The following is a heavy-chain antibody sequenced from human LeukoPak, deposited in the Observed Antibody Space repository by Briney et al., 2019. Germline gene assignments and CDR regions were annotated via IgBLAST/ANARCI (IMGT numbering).Heavy chain of an antibody. Sequence: PSETLSLTCAVYGGSFSGYYWSWIRQPPGKGLEWIGEINHSGSTNYNPSLKSRVTISVDTSKNQFSLKLSSVTAADTAVYYCARPPKNRLVYYYYYMDVWGKGTTVTISS. D-gene: IGHD1-14*01. V-gene: IGHV4-34*01. J-gene: IGHJ6*03. CDR1: GGSFSGYY. CDR3: ARPPKNRLVYYYYYMDV. CDR2: INHSGST.